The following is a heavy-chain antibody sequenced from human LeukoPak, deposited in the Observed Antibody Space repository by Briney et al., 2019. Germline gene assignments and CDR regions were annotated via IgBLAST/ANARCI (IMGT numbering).Heavy chain of an antibody. CDR2: IKRKSDGGTT. D-gene: IGHD2-15*01. J-gene: IGHJ4*02. CDR3: ASGYCRDGSCYRIDY. V-gene: IGHV3-15*01. Sequence: PGGSLRLSCAASGFAFSNTWMSWVRQAPGKGLEWVGRIKRKSDGGTTDYAAPVKGRFSISRDDSKNTLFLQMNSLKTEDTAVYYCASGYCRDGSCYRIDYWGQGTLVTVSS. CDR1: GFAFSNTW.